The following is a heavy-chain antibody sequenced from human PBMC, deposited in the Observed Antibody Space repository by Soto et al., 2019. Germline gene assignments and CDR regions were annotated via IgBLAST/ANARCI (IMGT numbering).Heavy chain of an antibody. V-gene: IGHV1-18*01. CDR1: GYTFTSYH. Sequence: QVQLVQSGAEVKKPGASVKVSCKTSGYTFTSYHISWVRQAPGQGLEWMGWISAYNTNTNYAQKFQGRVTMTTDTLTSTAYMKLRSPRSDDPAAPSRARDTPPTAPWGQGTLVTVSS. CDR2: ISAYNTNT. J-gene: IGHJ5*02. CDR3: ARDTPPTAP.